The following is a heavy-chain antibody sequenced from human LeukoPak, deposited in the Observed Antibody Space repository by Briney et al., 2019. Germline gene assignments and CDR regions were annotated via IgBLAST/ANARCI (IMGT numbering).Heavy chain of an antibody. D-gene: IGHD5/OR15-5a*01. CDR2: ISYDGSNK. J-gene: IGHJ4*02. V-gene: IGHV3-30-3*01. CDR1: GFTFSSYA. Sequence: GGSLRLSCAASGFTFSSYAMHWVRQAPGKGLEWVAVISYDGSNKYYADSVKGRFTISRDNSKNTPYLQMNSLRAEDTAVYYCARGGEVVYDYWGQGTLVTVSS. CDR3: ARGGEVVYDY.